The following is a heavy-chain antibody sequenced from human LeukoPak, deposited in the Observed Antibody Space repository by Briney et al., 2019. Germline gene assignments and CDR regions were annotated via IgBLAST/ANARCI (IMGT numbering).Heavy chain of an antibody. V-gene: IGHV4-39*01. CDR3: ARHEGVPLVVVPAAPFDY. Sequence: PSETLSLTCTVSGGSISSSSYYWGWIRQPPGKGLEWIGSIYYSGSTYYNPSLKSRVTISVDTSKNQFSLKLSSVTAADTAVYYCARHEGVPLVVVPAAPFDYWGQGTLVTVSS. J-gene: IGHJ4*02. D-gene: IGHD2-2*01. CDR1: GGSISSSSYY. CDR2: IYYSGST.